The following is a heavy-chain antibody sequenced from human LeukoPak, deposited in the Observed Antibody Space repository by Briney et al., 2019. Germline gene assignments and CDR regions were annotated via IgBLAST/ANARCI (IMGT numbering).Heavy chain of an antibody. CDR3: ARNRVWSYGSGSYYYYMDV. CDR1: QYTFTDYY. CDR2: INPNSGGT. Sequence: ASVKVSCKASQYTFTDYYMHWVRQAPGQGLEWMGFINPNSGGTNYAQKFQGRVTMTRDTSISTAYMELSRLRSDDTAVYYCARNRVWSYGSGSYYYYMDVWGKGTTVTISS. D-gene: IGHD3-10*01. V-gene: IGHV1-2*02. J-gene: IGHJ6*03.